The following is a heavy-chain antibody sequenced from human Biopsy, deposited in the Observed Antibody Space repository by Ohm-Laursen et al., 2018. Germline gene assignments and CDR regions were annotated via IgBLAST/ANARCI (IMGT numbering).Heavy chain of an antibody. V-gene: IGHV4-61*01. D-gene: IGHD6-19*01. CDR2: IYDRGSTA. J-gene: IGHJ4*02. Sequence: SQTLSLTCTVSGDSVSSGSFYWTWIRQPPGQGLEYIGYIYDRGSTANYNPSLESRVTMSVDMHKYQFSLKLSSVTAADTAIYYCARGMRSSGWPYFDSWGQGTLVTVSS. CDR3: ARGMRSSGWPYFDS. CDR1: GDSVSSGSFY.